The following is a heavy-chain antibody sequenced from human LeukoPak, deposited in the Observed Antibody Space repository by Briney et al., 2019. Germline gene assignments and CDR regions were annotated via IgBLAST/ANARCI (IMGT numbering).Heavy chain of an antibody. CDR1: GYTITTFG. CDR2: ISANNGNT. D-gene: IGHD2-15*01. J-gene: IGHJ6*03. V-gene: IGHV1-18*01. CDR3: AREAGVGYCGGSCRRDGHYYYYYMDV. Sequence: ASVKVSCKASGYTITTFGINWVRQAPGQGLEWMGWISANNGNTKYAQNFQGRVTMTTDTSTNTAYVELRSLRSDDTATYYCAREAGVGYCGGSCRRDGHYYYYYMDVWGKGTTVTVSS.